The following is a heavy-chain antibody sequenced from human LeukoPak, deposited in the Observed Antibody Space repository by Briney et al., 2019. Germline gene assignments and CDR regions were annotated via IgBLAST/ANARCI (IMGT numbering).Heavy chain of an antibody. D-gene: IGHD6-19*01. V-gene: IGHV4-38-2*02. J-gene: IGHJ4*02. CDR1: GYSITSRYY. CDR3: ARAAFSSGWYGDC. CDR2: IYSDGNT. Sequence: SGTLSLTCTVSGYSITSRYYWGWIRQPPGKGLEWIGNIYSDGNTYYSPSLKSRVTISVDTSKNQFSLRLTSVIAADTAVYFCARAAFSSGWYGDCWGQGTLVTVSS.